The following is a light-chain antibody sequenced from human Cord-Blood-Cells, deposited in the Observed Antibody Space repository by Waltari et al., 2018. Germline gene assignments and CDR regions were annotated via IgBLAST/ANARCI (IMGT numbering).Light chain of an antibody. CDR2: QDS. CDR1: KLVVHS. CDR3: QAWDSSTWV. J-gene: IGLJ3*02. V-gene: IGLV3-1*01. Sequence: SYELTQPPSVSVSPGQTASITCSGDKLVVHSACWYQQKPGQSPVLVIYQDSKRPSGIPERFSGSNSGNTATLTISGTQAMDEADYYCQAWDSSTWVCGGGTKLTVL.